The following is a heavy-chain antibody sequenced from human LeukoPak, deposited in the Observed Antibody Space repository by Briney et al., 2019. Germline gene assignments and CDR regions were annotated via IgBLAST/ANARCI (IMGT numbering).Heavy chain of an antibody. CDR3: ARGAWTAYYFDY. CDR1: GFSFSDYW. V-gene: IGHV3-74*01. CDR2: IKGDGIST. D-gene: IGHD3/OR15-3a*01. J-gene: IGHJ4*02. Sequence: GGSLRISCEASGFSFSDYWIHWVRQAPGKGLVWVSRIKGDGISTNYADSVKGRFTISRDNAKNTVHLQMNSLGAEDSAIYYCARGAWTAYYFDYWGQGTLVTVSS.